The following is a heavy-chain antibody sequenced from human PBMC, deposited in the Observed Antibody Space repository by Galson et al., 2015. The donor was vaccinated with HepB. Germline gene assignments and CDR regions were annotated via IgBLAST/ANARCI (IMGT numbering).Heavy chain of an antibody. D-gene: IGHD6-19*01. Sequence: SLRLSCAASTFIFSTYSMNWVRQAPGKGLEWVSYISSSSTTIYYADSVKGRFTISRDNAKNSVFLQMNSLRAEDTAMYYCARDWGIAVAATWFFDPWGQGTLVTVSS. J-gene: IGHJ5*02. CDR3: ARDWGIAVAATWFFDP. CDR1: TFIFSTYS. CDR2: ISSSSTTI. V-gene: IGHV3-48*04.